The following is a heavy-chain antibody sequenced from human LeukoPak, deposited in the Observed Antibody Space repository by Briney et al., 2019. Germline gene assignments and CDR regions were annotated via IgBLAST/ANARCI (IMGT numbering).Heavy chain of an antibody. CDR3: ARDRDCSSTSCYAPFDY. Sequence: GGSLRLSCAASGFTFSSYAMHWVRQAPGKGLEYVSAISGNGGSTYYANSVKGRFTISRDNSKNTLYLQMSSLRAEDMAVYYCARDRDCSSTSCYAPFDYWGQGTLVTVSS. V-gene: IGHV3-64*01. CDR1: GFTFSSYA. J-gene: IGHJ4*02. D-gene: IGHD2-2*01. CDR2: ISGNGGST.